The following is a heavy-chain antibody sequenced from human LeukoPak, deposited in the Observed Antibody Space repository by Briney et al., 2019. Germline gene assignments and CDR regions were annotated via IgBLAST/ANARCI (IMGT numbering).Heavy chain of an antibody. CDR3: ARLDYYDSSGYYYRSFDI. V-gene: IGHV3-74*01. CDR2: INRDGNST. J-gene: IGHJ3*02. CDR1: VFIFSIYW. Sequence: GGSLTLSCAASVFIFSIYWMLGLRQARGRGGVGVSRINRDGNSTSYADSVKGRFTLSRDNAKNTLYLQINNLRAEDTAVYYCARLDYYDSSGYYYRSFDIWGQGTMVTVSS. D-gene: IGHD3-22*01.